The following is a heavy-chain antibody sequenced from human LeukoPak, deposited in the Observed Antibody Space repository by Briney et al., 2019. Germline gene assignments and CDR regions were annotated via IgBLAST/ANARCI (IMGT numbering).Heavy chain of an antibody. CDR1: GFTFSNYG. J-gene: IGHJ4*02. Sequence: GGSLRLSCAASGFTFSNYGLNWVRQAPGKGLEWVANIKQDGSEKYYVDSVKGRFTISRDNAKNSLYLQMNSLRAEDTAVYYCARDRAAAHWGQGTLVTVSS. V-gene: IGHV3-7*03. CDR2: IKQDGSEK. D-gene: IGHD6-13*01. CDR3: ARDRAAAH.